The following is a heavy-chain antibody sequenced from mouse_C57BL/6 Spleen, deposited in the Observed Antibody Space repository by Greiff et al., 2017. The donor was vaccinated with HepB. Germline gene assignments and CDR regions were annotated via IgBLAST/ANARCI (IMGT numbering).Heavy chain of an antibody. CDR2: IYPGSGNT. CDR1: GYSFTSYY. Sequence: VQLQQSGPELVKPGASVKISCKASGYSFTSYYIHWVKQRPGQGLEWIGWIYPGSGNTKYNEKFKGKATLTADTSSSTAYMQLSSLTSEDSAVYYCARSPYDGYYGFAYWGQGTLVTVSA. J-gene: IGHJ3*01. V-gene: IGHV1-66*01. D-gene: IGHD2-3*01. CDR3: ARSPYDGYYGFAY.